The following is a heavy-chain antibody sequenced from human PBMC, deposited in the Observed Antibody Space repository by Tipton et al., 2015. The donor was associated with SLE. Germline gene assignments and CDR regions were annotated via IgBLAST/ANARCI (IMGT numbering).Heavy chain of an antibody. Sequence: TLSLTCTVSGGSVSTSRYYWGWIRQPPGQGLEWIGNIFFNGNTYYTPSLKRRATISIDMSRNQFSLRLNFVTAADTAVYYCVRQPPGGGPGYQYDMDVWGQGTAVTVSS. CDR1: GGSVSTSRYY. CDR2: IFFNGNT. J-gene: IGHJ6*02. V-gene: IGHV4-39*07. D-gene: IGHD1-14*01. CDR3: VRQPPGGGPGYQYDMDV.